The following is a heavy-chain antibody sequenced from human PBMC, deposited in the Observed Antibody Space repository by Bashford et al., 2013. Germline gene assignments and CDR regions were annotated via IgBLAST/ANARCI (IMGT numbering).Heavy chain of an antibody. J-gene: IGHJ4*02. CDR1: GFTFSNYA. CDR2: FSGDGIRT. V-gene: IGHV3-23*01. CDR3: AKDLAGSASPKWYYFDP. Sequence: GGSLRLSCAASGFTFSNYAMSWVRQAPGKGLEWISAFSGDGIRTFYADSVKGRFTISRDNSESTLYLQMNGLRPEDTAIYYCAKDLAGSASPKWYYFDPWGQGTLVTVSS. D-gene: IGHD3-10*01.